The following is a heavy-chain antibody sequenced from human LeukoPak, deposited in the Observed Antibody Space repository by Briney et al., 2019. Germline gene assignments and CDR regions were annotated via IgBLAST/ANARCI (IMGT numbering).Heavy chain of an antibody. CDR3: AGYIAAAGTGYDY. D-gene: IGHD6-13*01. CDR1: GFTFSSYS. V-gene: IGHV3-21*01. Sequence: PGGSLRLSCAASGFTFSSYSMNWVRQAPGKGLEWVSSISSSSSYIYYADSVKGRFTISRDNAKNSLYLQMNSLRAEDMAVYYCAGYIAAAGTGYDYWGQGTLVTVSS. CDR2: ISSSSSYI. J-gene: IGHJ4*02.